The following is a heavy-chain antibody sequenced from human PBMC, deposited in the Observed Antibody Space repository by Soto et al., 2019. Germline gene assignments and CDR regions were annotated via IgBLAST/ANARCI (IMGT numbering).Heavy chain of an antibody. CDR3: ANHRGFLVTQYFFDY. CDR1: GFTFKNYA. J-gene: IGHJ4*02. V-gene: IGHV3-23*01. Sequence: GGSLRLSCAASGFTFKNYAMSWVRQAPGKGLEWVSSISNSGGSTYYADSVQGRFTISRDNSKNTLSLQMNSLRAEDTAIYYCANHRGFLVTQYFFDYWGQGTLVTVSS. D-gene: IGHD2-21*02. CDR2: ISNSGGST.